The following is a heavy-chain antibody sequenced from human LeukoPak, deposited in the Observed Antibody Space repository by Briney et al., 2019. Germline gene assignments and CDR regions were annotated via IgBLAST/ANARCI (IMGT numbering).Heavy chain of an antibody. V-gene: IGHV1-18*01. J-gene: IGHJ6*02. Sequence: GASVKVSCKTSGYPVSRYLIRWVRQAPGQGLEWMGWISAHNGDTKYAQRVQDRLTMTTDTTTSTAYMELRSLTPNDTAVYYCARDIMGPYYYNGMDVWGQGTTVTVSS. CDR2: ISAHNGDT. CDR1: GYPVSRYL. CDR3: ARDIMGPYYYNGMDV.